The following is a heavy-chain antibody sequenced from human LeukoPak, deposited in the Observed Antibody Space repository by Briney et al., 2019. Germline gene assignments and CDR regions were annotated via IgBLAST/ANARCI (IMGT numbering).Heavy chain of an antibody. V-gene: IGHV3-30*04. CDR1: GFTFSDSA. CDR3: AADYGDYVSPSD. CDR2: ISYDGTNK. J-gene: IGHJ4*02. Sequence: GGSLRLSCAASGFTFSDSAMHWVRQAPGKGLEGVAVISYDGTNKYYADSVKGRFTISRDNSKNTLFLQMNSLRLEDTAVYYCAADYGDYVSPSDWGQGTLVTVSS. D-gene: IGHD4-17*01.